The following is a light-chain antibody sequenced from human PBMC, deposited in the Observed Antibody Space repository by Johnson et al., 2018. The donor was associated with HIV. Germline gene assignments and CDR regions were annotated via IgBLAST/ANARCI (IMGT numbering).Light chain of an antibody. CDR1: TSNIGKNY. Sequence: QSILTQPPSVSAAPGQKVTISCSGSTSNIGKNYVSWYQQLPGTAPKLLIYENNKRPSGIPDRFSGSKSGTSATLGVTGLQTGDEADYYCGTWDSILSARYVFGTGTKVTVL. J-gene: IGLJ1*01. V-gene: IGLV1-51*02. CDR2: ENN. CDR3: GTWDSILSARYV.